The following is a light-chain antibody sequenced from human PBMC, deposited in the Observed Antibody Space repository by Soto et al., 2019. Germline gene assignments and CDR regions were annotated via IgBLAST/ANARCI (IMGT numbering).Light chain of an antibody. Sequence: EIVLTQSPGTLSLSPGERATLSCRASQSVSNNYLAWYQQKPGQAPRLLIYGASNRATGIPDRFSGSGSGTDFTLTISRLEPEDFAVYYCQQYGRSVTFGGGTKVEIK. J-gene: IGKJ4*01. CDR3: QQYGRSVT. V-gene: IGKV3-20*01. CDR2: GAS. CDR1: QSVSNNY.